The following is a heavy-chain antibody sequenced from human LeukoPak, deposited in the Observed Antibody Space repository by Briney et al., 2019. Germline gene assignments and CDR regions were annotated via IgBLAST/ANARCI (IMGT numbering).Heavy chain of an antibody. J-gene: IGHJ5*02. CDR2: IIPIFGTA. CDR1: GGTFSSYA. Sequence: SVKVSCKASGGTFSSYAISWVRQAPGQGLEWMGGIIPIFGTANYAQKFQGRVTITTDESTSTAYMELSSLRSEDTAVYYCARLPGDYGEQKGWFDPWGQGTLVTVSS. D-gene: IGHD4-17*01. CDR3: ARLPGDYGEQKGWFDP. V-gene: IGHV1-69*05.